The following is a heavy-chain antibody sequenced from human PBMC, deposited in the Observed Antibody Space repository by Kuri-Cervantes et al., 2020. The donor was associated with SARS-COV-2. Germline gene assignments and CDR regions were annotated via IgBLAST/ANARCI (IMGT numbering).Heavy chain of an antibody. CDR1: GFTFDDYG. J-gene: IGHJ5*02. CDR2: INWNGGST. V-gene: IGHV3-20*04. Sequence: GESLQISCAASGFTFDDYGMSWVRQATGKGLEWVSGINWNGGSTGYADSVKGRFTISRDNSKNTLYLQMNSLRAGDTAVYYCARDNLLYSDYGRYNWFDPWGQGTMVTVSS. D-gene: IGHD4-11*01. CDR3: ARDNLLYSDYGRYNWFDP.